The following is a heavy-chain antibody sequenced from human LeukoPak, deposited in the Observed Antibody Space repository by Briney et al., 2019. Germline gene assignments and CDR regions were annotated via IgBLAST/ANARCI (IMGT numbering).Heavy chain of an antibody. D-gene: IGHD6-19*01. J-gene: IGHJ6*02. V-gene: IGHV5-51*01. CDR2: IYPGDSDT. CDR1: GSIFTSYW. Sequence: GESLQISCKGSGSIFTSYWIGWVRQLPGKGLEWMGIIYPGDSDTRYSPSFQGQVTISADKSISTAYLQWSSLKASDTAMYYCARHGSIAVAGRRAYGMDVWGQGTTVTVSS. CDR3: ARHGSIAVAGRRAYGMDV.